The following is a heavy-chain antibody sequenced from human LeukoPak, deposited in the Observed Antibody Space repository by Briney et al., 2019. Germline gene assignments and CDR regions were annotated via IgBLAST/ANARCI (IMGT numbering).Heavy chain of an antibody. Sequence: PSETLSLTCAVSGGSISSGGYSWSWIRQPPGKGLEWIGYIYHSGSTYYNPSLKSRVTISVDRSKNQFSLKLSSVTAADTAVYYCARGKLWFRELFGNWFDPWGQGTLVTVSS. V-gene: IGHV4-30-2*01. J-gene: IGHJ5*02. D-gene: IGHD3-10*01. CDR3: ARGKLWFRELFGNWFDP. CDR2: IYHSGST. CDR1: GGSISSGGYS.